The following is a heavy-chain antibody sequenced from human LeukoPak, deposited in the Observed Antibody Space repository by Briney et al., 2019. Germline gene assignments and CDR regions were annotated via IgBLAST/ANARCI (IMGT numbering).Heavy chain of an antibody. CDR2: IYHSGST. D-gene: IGHD3-10*01. CDR3: ARAGDQAKNHYGWDGGIDY. J-gene: IGHJ4*02. CDR1: GGSISSGGYS. V-gene: IGHV4-30-2*01. Sequence: SETLSLTCAVSGGSISSGGYSWSWIRQPPGKGLEWIGYIYHSGSTYYNPSLKSRVTISVDRSKNQFSLKLSSVTAADTAVYYCARAGDQAKNHYGWDGGIDYWGQGTLVTVSS.